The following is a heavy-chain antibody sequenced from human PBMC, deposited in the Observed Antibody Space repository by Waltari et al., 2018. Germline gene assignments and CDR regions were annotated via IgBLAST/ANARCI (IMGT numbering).Heavy chain of an antibody. Sequence: QVQLQESGPGLVKPSQTPSLTCTVSGGSISSGSYYWSWIRQPAGKGLGWIGRIYTSGSTNYNPSLKSRVTISVDTSKNQCSLKLSSVTAADTAVYYCARSPTVNRYGMDVWGQGTTVTVSS. CDR1: GGSISSGSYY. CDR3: ARSPTVNRYGMDV. D-gene: IGHD4-17*01. V-gene: IGHV4-61*02. J-gene: IGHJ6*02. CDR2: IYTSGST.